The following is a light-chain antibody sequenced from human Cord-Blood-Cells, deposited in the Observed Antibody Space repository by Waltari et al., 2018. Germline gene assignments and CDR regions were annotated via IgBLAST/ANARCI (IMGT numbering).Light chain of an antibody. CDR1: QSISSY. V-gene: IGKV1-39*01. Sequence: IQLTPPQSSLSASVGARVTITCRASQSISSYLNWYQQKPGKAPKLLIYAASSLQSGVPSRFSGSGSGTDFTLTISSLQPEDFATYYCQQSYSTPFTFGPGTKVDIK. CDR3: QQSYSTPFT. CDR2: AAS. J-gene: IGKJ3*01.